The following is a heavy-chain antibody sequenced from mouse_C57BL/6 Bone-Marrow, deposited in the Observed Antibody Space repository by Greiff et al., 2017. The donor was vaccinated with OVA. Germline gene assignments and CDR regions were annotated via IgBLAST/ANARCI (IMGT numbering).Heavy chain of an antibody. CDR3: AIRCNYLPWWYFDV. CDR2: INRNNGGT. J-gene: IGHJ1*03. CDR1: GYTFTDYN. Sequence: VQLQQSGPELVKPGASVKIPCKASGYTFTDYNMDWVKQSHGKSLEWIGDINRNNGGTIYNQTFKGKATLTVDKSSRTAYMELLSLTSEDTAVYYCAIRCNYLPWWYFDVWGTATTVTSAS. V-gene: IGHV1-18*01. D-gene: IGHD2-1*01.